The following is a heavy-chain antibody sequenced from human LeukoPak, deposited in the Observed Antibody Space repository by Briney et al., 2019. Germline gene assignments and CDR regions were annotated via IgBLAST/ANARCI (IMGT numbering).Heavy chain of an antibody. V-gene: IGHV4-34*01. D-gene: IGHD2-2*01. CDR3: ARGTKYRGFDY. Sequence: NPSETLSLTCAVYGGSFSGYYWSWIRQPPGKGLEWIGEINHSGSTNYNPSLKSRVTISVDTSKNQFSLKLSSVTAADTAVYYCARGTKYRGFDYWGQGTLVTVSS. CDR1: GGSFSGYY. J-gene: IGHJ4*02. CDR2: INHSGST.